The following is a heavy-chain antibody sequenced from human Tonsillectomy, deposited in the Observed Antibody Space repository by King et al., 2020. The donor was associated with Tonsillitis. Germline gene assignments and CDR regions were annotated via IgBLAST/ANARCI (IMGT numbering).Heavy chain of an antibody. CDR1: GFTFTTFS. D-gene: IGHD3-22*01. CDR3: AREEGDYYDTIGGYFDL. V-gene: IGHV3-21*01. CDR2: ISSSTAYV. Sequence: VQLVESGGGLVKPGGSLRLSCAASGFTFTTFSMTWVRQAPGKGEWVSSISSSTAYVFYADSVKGRFTISRDNAENSLYLQMNSLRAEDTAVYFCAREEGDYYDTIGGYFDLWGRGTLVTVSS. J-gene: IGHJ2*01.